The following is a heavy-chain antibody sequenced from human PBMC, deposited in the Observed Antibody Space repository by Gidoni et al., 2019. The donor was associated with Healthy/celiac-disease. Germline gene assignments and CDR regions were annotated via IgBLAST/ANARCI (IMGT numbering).Heavy chain of an antibody. D-gene: IGHD3-10*01. Sequence: QLQLQASGPGLVKPSETLSLTCTVSAGPISSSSYYWGWIRQPPGKGLEWIGSIYYSGSTYYNPSLKSRVTISVDTSKNQFSLKLSSVTAADTAVYYCARRGGFGELFGLLDYWGQGTLVTVSS. J-gene: IGHJ4*02. CDR3: ARRGGFGELFGLLDY. V-gene: IGHV4-39*01. CDR1: AGPISSSSYY. CDR2: IYYSGST.